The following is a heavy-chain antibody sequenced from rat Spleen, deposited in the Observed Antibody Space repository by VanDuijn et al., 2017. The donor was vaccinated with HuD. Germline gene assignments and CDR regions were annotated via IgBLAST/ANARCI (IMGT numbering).Heavy chain of an antibody. V-gene: IGHV5-25*01. CDR3: ARRLYGYTDYFDY. J-gene: IGHJ2*01. D-gene: IGHD1-9*01. Sequence: EVQRAEAGGGVVQPGRSLLLPCAASGFNYRDYSISCVRQAPTKGLEWVASISTGGGNTYYRDSVKGGVTISRENAKSTLSLQMDSLRSEDTATYYCARRLYGYTDYFDYWGQGVMGTVSS. CDR1: GFNYRDYS. CDR2: ISTGGGNT.